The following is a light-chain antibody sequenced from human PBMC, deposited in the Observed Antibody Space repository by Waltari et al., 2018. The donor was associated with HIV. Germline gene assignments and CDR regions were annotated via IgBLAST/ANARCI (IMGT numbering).Light chain of an antibody. V-gene: IGLV1-51*01. CDR2: INT. Sequence: QSVLTQPPSVSAAPGQQVTISCSGSSPNIGSNRVFWYQQLPGTAPKLLMYINTKRPSGIPDRFSGSKSGTVATLCMTGLQTGDEADYYCGTWDSSLSAVLFGGGTKLTVL. CDR1: SPNIGSNR. J-gene: IGLJ2*01. CDR3: GTWDSSLSAVL.